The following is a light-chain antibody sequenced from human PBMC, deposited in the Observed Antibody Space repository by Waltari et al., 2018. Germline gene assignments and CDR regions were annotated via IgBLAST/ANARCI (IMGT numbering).Light chain of an antibody. CDR1: QSISRF. CDR3: QKYGTLPAT. CDR2: DAS. V-gene: IGKV3-20*01. Sequence: DIFLTQSPGTLSLSPGEGATLSCRASQSISRFLAWYQQKPGQAPRLLIYDASTGATGIPDRCSGSGSGTDFSLTISRLEPEDFAVYYCQKYGTLPATFGQGTKVEIK. J-gene: IGKJ1*01.